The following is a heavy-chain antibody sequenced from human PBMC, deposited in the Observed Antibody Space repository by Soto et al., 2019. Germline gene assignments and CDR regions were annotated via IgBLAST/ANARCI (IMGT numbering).Heavy chain of an antibody. CDR1: GGTFGRYT. CDR2: ILPVLGNT. J-gene: IGHJ4*02. D-gene: IGHD3-9*01. CDR3: ARGSVVLTGKNAPFAH. V-gene: IGHV1-69*16. Sequence: QVQLVQSGPQVKKPGSSVKVSCTASGGTFGRYTISWVRQAPGQGLEWMGGILPVLGNTNVAQRFQDRLTFTAAESTSTAYLELRSLRPEDTAVYYFARGSVVLTGKNAPFAHWGQGILVAVSS.